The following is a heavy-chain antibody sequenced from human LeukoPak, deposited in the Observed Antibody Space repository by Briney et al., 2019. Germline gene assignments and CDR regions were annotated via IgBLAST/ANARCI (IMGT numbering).Heavy chain of an antibody. Sequence: GGSLRLSCAASGFTFSDYYMSWIRQAPGKGLEWVSYISSSGSTIYYADSVKGRFTISRDNAKNSLYLQMNSLRAEDTAVYYCARVSFRDSRDLDYWGQGTLVTVSS. V-gene: IGHV3-11*04. D-gene: IGHD3-22*01. CDR1: GFTFSDYY. CDR3: ARVSFRDSRDLDY. J-gene: IGHJ4*02. CDR2: ISSSGSTI.